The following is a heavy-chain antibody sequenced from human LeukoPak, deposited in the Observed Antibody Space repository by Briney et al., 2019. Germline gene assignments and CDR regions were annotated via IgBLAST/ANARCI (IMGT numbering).Heavy chain of an antibody. V-gene: IGHV3-21*01. CDR3: ARGNYDFWSGPFDY. D-gene: IGHD3-3*01. CDR2: ISSSSSYI. CDR1: GFTFSSYS. Sequence: PGGSLRLSCAASGFTFSSYSMNWVRQAPGKGLEWVSSISSSSSYIYYADSVKGRFTISRDNAKNSLYLQMNSLRAEDTAVYYCARGNYDFWSGPFDYWGQGTLVIVSS. J-gene: IGHJ4*02.